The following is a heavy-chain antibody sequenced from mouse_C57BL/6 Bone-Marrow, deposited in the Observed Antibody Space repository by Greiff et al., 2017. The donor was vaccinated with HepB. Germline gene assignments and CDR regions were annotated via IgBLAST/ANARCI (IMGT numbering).Heavy chain of an antibody. J-gene: IGHJ2*01. V-gene: IGHV1-81*01. Sequence: QVQLQQSGAELARPGASVKLSCKASGYTFTSYGISWVKQRTGKGLEWIGEIYPRSGNTYYNEKFKGKATLTADKSSSKAYMELRSLTSEDSAVYFCARSNYYGSSYRDYWGQGTTLTVSS. CDR1: GYTFTSYG. D-gene: IGHD1-1*01. CDR3: ARSNYYGSSYRDY. CDR2: IYPRSGNT.